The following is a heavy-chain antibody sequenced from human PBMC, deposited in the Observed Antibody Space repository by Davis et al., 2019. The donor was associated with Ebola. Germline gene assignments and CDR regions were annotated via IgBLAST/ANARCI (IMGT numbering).Heavy chain of an antibody. J-gene: IGHJ4*02. V-gene: IGHV1-8*01. CDR2: MNPNSGNT. Sequence: ASVKVSCMASGYTFTSYDINWVRQATGHGLEWMGWMNPNSGNTGYAQKFQGRVTMTRDTSTSTVYVELSSLRSEDTAVYYGARGGVVAATFNVYWGQGTLGTVSS. CDR3: ARGGVVAATFNVY. CDR1: GYTFTSYD. D-gene: IGHD2-15*01.